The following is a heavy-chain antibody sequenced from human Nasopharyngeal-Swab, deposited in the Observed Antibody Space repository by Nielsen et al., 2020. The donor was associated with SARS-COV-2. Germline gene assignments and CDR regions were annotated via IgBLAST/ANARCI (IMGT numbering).Heavy chain of an antibody. CDR1: GFTFDHYA. CDR3: VTGGSYYVY. Sequence: SLKISCTASGFTFDHYAMNWVRQAPGKGLEWVSGINWNSGSPGYADSVKGRFTISRDNAKNSLYLQMNSLRAEDTAVYHCVTGGSYYVYWGQGTLVTVSS. J-gene: IGHJ4*02. V-gene: IGHV3-9*01. CDR2: INWNSGSP. D-gene: IGHD1-26*01.